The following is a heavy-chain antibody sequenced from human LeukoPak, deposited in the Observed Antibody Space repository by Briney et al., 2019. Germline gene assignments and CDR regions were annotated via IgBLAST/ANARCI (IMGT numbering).Heavy chain of an antibody. J-gene: IGHJ6*03. V-gene: IGHV3-21*01. CDR2: IANSGDNT. CDR3: ARLDTYYDFWSGYYNYMDV. Sequence: GGSLRLSCAASFSNSALNWVRQAPGKGLEWVSTIANSGDNTYYADSVNGRFTISRDNAKNSLYLQMNSLRAEDTAVYYCARLDTYYDFWSGYYNYMDVWGKGTTVTVSS. CDR1: FSNSA. D-gene: IGHD3-3*01.